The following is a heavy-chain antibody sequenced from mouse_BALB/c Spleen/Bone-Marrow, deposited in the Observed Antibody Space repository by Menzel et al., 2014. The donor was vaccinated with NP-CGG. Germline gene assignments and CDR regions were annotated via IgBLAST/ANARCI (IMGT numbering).Heavy chain of an antibody. Sequence: EVQRVESGGGLVQPGGSRKLSCTASGFTFSSFGMHWVRQAPEKGLEWVAYISSDCDTIYYADTVKGRFTISRDNPKNTLFLQMTSLRSEDTAMYYCTRDHDYDWYFDVWGAGTTVTVSS. CDR3: TRDHDYDWYFDV. D-gene: IGHD2-4*01. CDR2: ISSDCDTI. J-gene: IGHJ1*01. CDR1: GFTFSSFG. V-gene: IGHV5-17*02.